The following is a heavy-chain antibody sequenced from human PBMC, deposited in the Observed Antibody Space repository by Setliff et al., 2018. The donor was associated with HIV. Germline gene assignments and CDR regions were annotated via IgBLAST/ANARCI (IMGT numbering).Heavy chain of an antibody. Sequence: SETLSLTCGVDDGSFSGYSWSWIRQSPGKGLEWIGEVSRGGSTTYNPSLTGRVSVSVDTSKSQFSLKLTNATAADAAVYYCARRGEGGSNYYYYYMDVWGKGATVTVSS. V-gene: IGHV4-34*01. J-gene: IGHJ6*03. D-gene: IGHD5-12*01. CDR3: ARRGEGGSNYYYYYMDV. CDR2: VSRGGST. CDR1: DGSFSGYS.